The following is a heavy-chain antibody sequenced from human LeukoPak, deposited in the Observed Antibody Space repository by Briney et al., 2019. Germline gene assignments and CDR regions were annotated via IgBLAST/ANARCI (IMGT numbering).Heavy chain of an antibody. Sequence: GESLKISCEASGFDFTRYWIGWVRQVPGKGLEWMGTIYPADSDVRYSPPFQGQVTISADKSMNTAYLQRSSLEASDTAIYFCARHEQWEGRFDYWGQGTLVTVSS. CDR3: ARHEQWEGRFDY. V-gene: IGHV5-51*01. D-gene: IGHD1-26*01. CDR2: IYPADSDV. CDR1: GFDFTRYW. J-gene: IGHJ4*02.